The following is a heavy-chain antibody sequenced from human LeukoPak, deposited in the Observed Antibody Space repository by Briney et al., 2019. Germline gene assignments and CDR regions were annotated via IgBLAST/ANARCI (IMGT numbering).Heavy chain of an antibody. V-gene: IGHV4-4*02. CDR1: GGSISSSNW. J-gene: IGHJ3*02. CDR3: ARVHMITFGGVVDAFDI. D-gene: IGHD3-16*01. CDR2: IYHSGST. Sequence: SGTLSLTCAVSGGSISSSNWWSWVRQPPGKGLEWIGEIYHSGSTNYNPSLKSRVTISVDKSKNQFSLKLSSVTAADTAVYYCARVHMITFGGVVDAFDIWGQGTMVTVSS.